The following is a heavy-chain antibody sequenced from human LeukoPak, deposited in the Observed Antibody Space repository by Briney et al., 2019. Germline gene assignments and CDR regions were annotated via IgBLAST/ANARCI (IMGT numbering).Heavy chain of an antibody. CDR2: MNPNSGNT. V-gene: IGHV1-8*03. Sequence: ASVKVSCKASGYTFTSYDINWVRQATGQGLEWMGWMNPNSGNTGYAQKFQGRVTITRNTSISTAYMELSSLRSEDTAVYYCARDRLRWPKIDYWGQGTLVTVSS. J-gene: IGHJ4*02. CDR3: ARDRLRWPKIDY. CDR1: GYTFTSYD. D-gene: IGHD4-23*01.